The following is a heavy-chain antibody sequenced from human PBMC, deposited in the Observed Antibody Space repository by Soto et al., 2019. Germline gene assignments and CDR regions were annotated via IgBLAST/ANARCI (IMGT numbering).Heavy chain of an antibody. CDR3: ARGGRGDTAMVTYYYGMDV. J-gene: IGHJ6*02. D-gene: IGHD5-18*01. Sequence: ASVKFSCKASGYTFTGYYMHWVRQAPGQGLEWMGWINPNSGGTNYAQKFQGWVTMTRDTSISTAYMELSRLRSDDTAVYYCARGGRGDTAMVTYYYGMDVWGQGTTVTVSS. V-gene: IGHV1-2*04. CDR1: GYTFTGYY. CDR2: INPNSGGT.